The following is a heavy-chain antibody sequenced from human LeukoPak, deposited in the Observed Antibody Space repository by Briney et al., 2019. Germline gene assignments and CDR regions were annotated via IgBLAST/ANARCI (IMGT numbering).Heavy chain of an antibody. J-gene: IGHJ4*02. Sequence: GGSLRLSCAASGFTFSSYGMSWVRQAPGKGLEWVSAISGNGGRTDYADSVKGRFTISRDNSKNTLYLQMNSLRAEDTAIYYRAKDPSRGYSYDFWGQGTLVTVSS. CDR3: AKDPSRGYSYDF. CDR1: GFTFSSYG. V-gene: IGHV3-23*01. D-gene: IGHD5-18*01. CDR2: ISGNGGRT.